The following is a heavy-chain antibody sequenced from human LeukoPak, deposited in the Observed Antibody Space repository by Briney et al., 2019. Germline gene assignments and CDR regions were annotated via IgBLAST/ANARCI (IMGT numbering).Heavy chain of an antibody. D-gene: IGHD3-22*01. Sequence: GGSLRLSCAASGFAFSNYGLHWVRQAPGKGLEWVAFIQYDGSNKFHTDSVKGRFTISRDNSKNTLFLQMNSLRAEDTAVYYCAKDRKRRNYYDSSGYSYYFDYWGQGTLVTVSS. J-gene: IGHJ4*02. CDR2: IQYDGSNK. V-gene: IGHV3-30*02. CDR1: GFAFSNYG. CDR3: AKDRKRRNYYDSSGYSYYFDY.